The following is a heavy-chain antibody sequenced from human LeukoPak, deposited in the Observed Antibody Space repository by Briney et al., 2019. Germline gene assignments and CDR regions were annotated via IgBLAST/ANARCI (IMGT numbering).Heavy chain of an antibody. CDR3: AKTTAGYSSGRSPGWPIDY. Sequence: PGGSLRLSCAASGFTFRSYAIYWVRQAPGKRLEWVSGISGSGGDTYFADSVKGRFTISRDNSKNTVFLQMDSLRAEDTAVYYCAKTTAGYSSGRSPGWPIDYWGQGTLVTVSS. J-gene: IGHJ4*02. CDR1: GFTFRSYA. D-gene: IGHD6-19*01. CDR2: ISGSGGDT. V-gene: IGHV3-23*01.